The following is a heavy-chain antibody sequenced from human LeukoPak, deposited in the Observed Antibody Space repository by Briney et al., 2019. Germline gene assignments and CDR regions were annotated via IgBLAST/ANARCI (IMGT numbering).Heavy chain of an antibody. J-gene: IGHJ6*02. V-gene: IGHV4-4*02. CDR1: GGSISISNW. CDR3: ARDCIAAAGFYYYYYGMDV. D-gene: IGHD6-13*01. Sequence: SGTLSLTCAVSGGSISISNWWSWVRQPPGKGLEWIGEINHSGSTNYNPSLKSRVTISVDTSKNQFSLKLSSVTAADTAVYYCARDCIAAAGFYYYYYGMDVWGQGTTVTVSS. CDR2: INHSGST.